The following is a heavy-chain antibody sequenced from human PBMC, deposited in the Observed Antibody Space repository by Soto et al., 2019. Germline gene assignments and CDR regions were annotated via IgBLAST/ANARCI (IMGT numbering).Heavy chain of an antibody. CDR1: GGSISSSSYY. Sequence: SETLSLTCTVSGGSISSSSYYWGWIRQPPGKGLEWIGSIYYSGSTYYNPSLKSRVTISVDTSKNQFSLKLSSVTAADTAVYYCARSGPGEITIFRGVIITFPYYFDYWGQGTLVTVS. J-gene: IGHJ4*02. CDR3: ARSGPGEITIFRGVIITFPYYFDY. CDR2: IYYSGST. V-gene: IGHV4-39*01. D-gene: IGHD3-10*01.